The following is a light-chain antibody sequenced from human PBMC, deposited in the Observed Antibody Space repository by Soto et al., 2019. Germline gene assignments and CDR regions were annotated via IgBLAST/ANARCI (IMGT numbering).Light chain of an antibody. CDR3: LQDYNYPFT. V-gene: IGKV1-6*01. J-gene: IGKJ3*01. CDR1: QGIRNA. Sequence: AIQMTQSPSSLSASVGDRVTITCRASQGIRNALGWYQQKPGKAPKLLIYAASSLQSGVPSRFSGSGSGTDFTLTSSSLQPEDFATYYCLQDYNYPFTFGPGTKVDIK. CDR2: AAS.